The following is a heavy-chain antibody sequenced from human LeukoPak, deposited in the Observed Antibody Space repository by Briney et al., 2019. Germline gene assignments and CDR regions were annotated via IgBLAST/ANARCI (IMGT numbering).Heavy chain of an antibody. CDR3: ARVVDTAMVFTFDP. Sequence: GGSLRLSCAASGFTFSSYWMSWVRQAPGKGLEWVANIKQDGSEKYYVDSVKGRFTISRDNAKNSLYLQMNSLRAEDTAVYYCARVVDTAMVFTFDPWGQGTLVTVSS. V-gene: IGHV3-7*03. CDR1: GFTFSSYW. CDR2: IKQDGSEK. J-gene: IGHJ5*02. D-gene: IGHD5-18*01.